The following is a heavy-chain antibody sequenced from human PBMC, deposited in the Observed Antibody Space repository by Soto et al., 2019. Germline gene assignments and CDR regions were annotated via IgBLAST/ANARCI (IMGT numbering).Heavy chain of an antibody. V-gene: IGHV3-7*01. J-gene: IGHJ5*02. D-gene: IGHD3-16*01. CDR3: ARGGRDAYNWFDP. CDR1: GFTFISYW. CDR2: IKKDGSVK. Sequence: EAQLVESGGGLVQPGGPLRVPGAVSGFTFISYWMSWVGQAPGRGLGWVAKIKKDGSVKDYVDSVKGRFTISRDNANNSLYLHMYSLRAEDTAVYYCARGGRDAYNWFDPWGQGTLVTVSS.